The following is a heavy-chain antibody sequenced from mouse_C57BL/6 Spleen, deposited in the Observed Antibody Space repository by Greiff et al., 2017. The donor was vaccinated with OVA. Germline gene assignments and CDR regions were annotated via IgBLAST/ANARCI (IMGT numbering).Heavy chain of an antibody. CDR1: GYTFTSYW. CDR3: ASYYGSSYRFAY. J-gene: IGHJ3*01. Sequence: VQLKQPGAELVKPGASVKLSCKASGYTFTSYWMPWVKQRPGQGLEWIGEIDPSDSYTNYNQKFKGKATLTVDTSSSTAYMQLSSLTSEDSAVYYCASYYGSSYRFAYWGQGTLVTVSA. CDR2: IDPSDSYT. V-gene: IGHV1-50*01. D-gene: IGHD1-1*01.